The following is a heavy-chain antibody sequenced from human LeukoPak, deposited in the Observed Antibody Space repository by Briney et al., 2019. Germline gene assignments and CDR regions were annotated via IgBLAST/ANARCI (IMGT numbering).Heavy chain of an antibody. D-gene: IGHD2-21*01. CDR2: LNPNSGDT. CDR1: GYTFGGYY. J-gene: IGHJ6*02. Sequence: ASVKVSCKTSGYTFGGYYMHWVRQAPGQGLEWMGWLNPNSGDTNHAQKFQGRVTMTSDTSISTAYMEMTRLRSDDTAIYYCSRDAGAYGLDVWGQGTTVTVSS. V-gene: IGHV1-2*02. CDR3: SRDAGAYGLDV.